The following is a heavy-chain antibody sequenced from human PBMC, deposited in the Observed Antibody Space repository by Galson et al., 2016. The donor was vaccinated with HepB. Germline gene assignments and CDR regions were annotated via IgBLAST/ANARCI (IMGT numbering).Heavy chain of an antibody. V-gene: IGHV3-23*01. J-gene: IGHJ6*02. CDR2: ITSGGTT. Sequence: SLRLSCAASGFSFSSYAMSWVRQAPGKGLEWVSGITSGGTTYYADSVKGRFTISRDNSKNILYLQMTGLRDEDTAVYYCAKRPYSYGWHYGMDVWGQGTMVTVSS. D-gene: IGHD5-18*01. CDR3: AKRPYSYGWHYGMDV. CDR1: GFSFSSYA.